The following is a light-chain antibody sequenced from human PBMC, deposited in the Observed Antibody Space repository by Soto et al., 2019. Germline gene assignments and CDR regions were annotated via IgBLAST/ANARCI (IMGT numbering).Light chain of an antibody. Sequence: EILLTQSPATLSVSPGERATLSCRASQNVSRFLAWYQRRPGQAPRLVIYDTSKRASDTPARFSGSGSGTDFTLTISSLEPEDVAVYYCQQRSNWPPLTFGGGTKVDIK. CDR2: DTS. V-gene: IGKV3-11*01. CDR3: QQRSNWPPLT. CDR1: QNVSRF. J-gene: IGKJ4*01.